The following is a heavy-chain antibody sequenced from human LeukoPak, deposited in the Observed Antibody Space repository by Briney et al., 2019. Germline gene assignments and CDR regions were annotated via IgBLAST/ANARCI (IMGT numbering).Heavy chain of an antibody. V-gene: IGHV4-59*01. D-gene: IGHD2-2*01. J-gene: IGHJ5*02. CDR2: IYYSGNT. CDR3: ARVSCTTTSCPGWFDP. Sequence: PSETLSLTCTVSGGSLSDYYWSWVRQPPGKGLEWIGYIYYSGNTNYNPSLKSRVAISVDTSKKQFSLRMSSVTAADTAVYLCARVSCTTTSCPGWFDPWGQGTLVTVSS. CDR1: GGSLSDYY.